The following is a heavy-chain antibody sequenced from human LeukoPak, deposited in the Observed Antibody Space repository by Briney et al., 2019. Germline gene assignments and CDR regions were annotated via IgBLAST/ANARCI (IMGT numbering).Heavy chain of an antibody. Sequence: SETLSLTCAVYGGSFSGYYWSWVRQPPGKGLEWIGEINHSGSTNYNPHLKSRVTISVDTSKIQLSLKLSSVTAAGTAVYYCARGGDIVVVVAATNFDYWGQGTLVTVSS. V-gene: IGHV4-34*01. CDR3: ARGGDIVVVVAATNFDY. CDR1: GGSFSGYY. CDR2: INHSGST. D-gene: IGHD2-15*01. J-gene: IGHJ4*02.